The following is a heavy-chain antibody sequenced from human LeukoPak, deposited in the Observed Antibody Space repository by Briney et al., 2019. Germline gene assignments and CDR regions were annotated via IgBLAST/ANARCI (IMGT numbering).Heavy chain of an antibody. CDR1: GYTFTSYD. D-gene: IGHD6-19*01. CDR3: ARGGEIAVRDAFDI. J-gene: IGHJ3*02. Sequence: ASVKVSCKASGYTFTSYDINWVRQATGQGLEWMGWMNPNSGNTGYAQEFQGRVTMTRNTSISTAYMELSSLRSEDTAVYYCARGGEIAVRDAFDIWGQGTMVTVSS. CDR2: MNPNSGNT. V-gene: IGHV1-8*01.